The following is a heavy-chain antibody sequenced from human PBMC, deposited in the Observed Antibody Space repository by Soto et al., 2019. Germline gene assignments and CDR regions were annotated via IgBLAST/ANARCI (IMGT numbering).Heavy chain of an antibody. CDR1: GGSISSYY. Sequence: SETLSLTCTVSGGSISSYYWSWIRQPPGKGLEWIGYIYYSGSTNYNPSLKSRVTISVDTSKNQFSLKLSSVTAADTAVYYCARDGMGATRRRYFDYWGQGTLVTVSS. V-gene: IGHV4-59*01. CDR3: ARDGMGATRRRYFDY. CDR2: IYYSGST. D-gene: IGHD1-26*01. J-gene: IGHJ4*02.